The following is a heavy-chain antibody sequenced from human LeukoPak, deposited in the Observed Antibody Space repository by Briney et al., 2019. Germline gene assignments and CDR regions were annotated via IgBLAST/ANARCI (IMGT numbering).Heavy chain of an antibody. Sequence: PGGSLRLSCAASGFTFSSYGMHWVRQAPGKGLEWVAFIRYDGSNKYYADSVKGRLTISRDNSKNTLYLQMNSLRAEDTAVYYCAKSKGYYYDSSGYSGRFFDYWGQGTLVTVSS. CDR2: IRYDGSNK. V-gene: IGHV3-30*02. D-gene: IGHD3-22*01. J-gene: IGHJ4*02. CDR1: GFTFSSYG. CDR3: AKSKGYYYDSSGYSGRFFDY.